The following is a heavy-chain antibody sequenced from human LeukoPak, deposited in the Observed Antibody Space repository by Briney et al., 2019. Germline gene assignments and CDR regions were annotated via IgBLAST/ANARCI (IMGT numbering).Heavy chain of an antibody. CDR1: GGSFSGYY. CDR3: ARGLKGCYYDWFDP. V-gene: IGHV4-34*01. Sequence: PSETLSLTCAVYGGSFSGYYWSWIRQPPGKGLEWIGEINHSGSTNYNPSLKSRVTISVDTSKNQFSLKLNSVTAADTAVYYCARGLKGCYYDWFDPWGQGTLVTVSS. CDR2: INHSGST. D-gene: IGHD3-22*01. J-gene: IGHJ5*02.